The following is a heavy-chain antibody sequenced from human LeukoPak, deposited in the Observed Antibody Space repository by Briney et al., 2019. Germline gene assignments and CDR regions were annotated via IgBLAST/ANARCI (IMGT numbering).Heavy chain of an antibody. CDR3: ARDLGYCSSTSCYHFDY. V-gene: IGHV1-18*01. J-gene: IGHJ4*02. CDR2: ISAYNGNT. Sequence: ASVKVSCKASGYTFTSYGISWVRHAPGQGLEWMGWISAYNGNTNYAQKLQGRVTMTTDTSTSTAYMELRSLRSDDTAVYYCARDLGYCSSTSCYHFDYWGQGTLVTVSS. D-gene: IGHD2-2*01. CDR1: GYTFTSYG.